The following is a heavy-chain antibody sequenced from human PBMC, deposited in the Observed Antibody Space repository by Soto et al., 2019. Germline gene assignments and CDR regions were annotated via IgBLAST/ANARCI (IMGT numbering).Heavy chain of an antibody. Sequence: DVQLVKSGGHLIQPGGSLRLSCAASGITATNGHMSWVRQAPGKGLEWVSVIFSDDNTYYADSVKGRFTISRDTSKNTVYLQMNSLRAEDTAVYYCARDWNGDKYFDLWDQGSLVTVSS. CDR1: GITATNGH. J-gene: IGHJ4*02. CDR2: IFSDDNT. CDR3: ARDWNGDKYFDL. V-gene: IGHV3-53*01. D-gene: IGHD1-1*01.